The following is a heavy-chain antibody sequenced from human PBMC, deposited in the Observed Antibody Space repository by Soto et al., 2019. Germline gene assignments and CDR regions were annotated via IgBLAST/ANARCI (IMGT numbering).Heavy chain of an antibody. D-gene: IGHD6-13*01. CDR1: GYTFTSYA. CDR3: ASSIWSSSGFDY. J-gene: IGHJ4*02. CDR2: INAGNGNT. Sequence: ASVHVSCKASGYTFTSYAMHWVRQSPGQRLEWMGWINAGNGNTKYSQKFQGRVTITRDTSASTAYMELSSLRSEDTAVYYCASSIWSSSGFDYWGQGTLVTVSS. V-gene: IGHV1-3*01.